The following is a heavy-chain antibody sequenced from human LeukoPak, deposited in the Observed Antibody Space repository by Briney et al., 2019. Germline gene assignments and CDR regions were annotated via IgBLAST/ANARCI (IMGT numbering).Heavy chain of an antibody. CDR1: GGSISSYY. CDR2: IYYSGST. J-gene: IGHJ4*02. CDR3: ARHHSSGWYYFDY. V-gene: IGHV4-59*08. D-gene: IGHD6-19*01. Sequence: SETLSLTCTVSGGSISSYYWSWIRQPPGKGLEWIGYIYYSGSTNYNPSLKSRVTISVDTSKNQFSLKLSSVTAADTAVYYCARHHSSGWYYFDYWGQGTLVTVSS.